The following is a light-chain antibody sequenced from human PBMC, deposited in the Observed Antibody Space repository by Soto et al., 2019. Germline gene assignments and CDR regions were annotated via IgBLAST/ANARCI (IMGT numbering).Light chain of an antibody. CDR2: AAS. V-gene: IGKV1-8*01. Sequence: AIRIAQSPSSLSASTRERFTITCRASQGISSYLAWYQQKPVKAPKLLIYAASTLQSGVPSRFSGSGSGTDFTLTISCLQSEDFATYYCQQYYSYPLITFGQGTRLEIK. CDR1: QGISSY. CDR3: QQYYSYPLIT. J-gene: IGKJ5*01.